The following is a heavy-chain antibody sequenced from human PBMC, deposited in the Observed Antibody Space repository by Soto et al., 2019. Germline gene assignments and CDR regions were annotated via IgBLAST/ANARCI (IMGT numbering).Heavy chain of an antibody. CDR1: GYTFTAYG. Sequence: QVHLVQSGPEVKKPGASVKVSCKTSGYTFTAYGFSWVRQAPGQGLEWMGWISAYDGDTKYAQNLQGRVTMTTDTSTSTVYMELRSLRSDDTAVYYCARAKEQQMSHAFYFWGQGTMVTVSS. CDR2: ISAYDGDT. CDR3: ARAKEQQMSHAFYF. D-gene: IGHD6-13*01. V-gene: IGHV1-18*01. J-gene: IGHJ3*01.